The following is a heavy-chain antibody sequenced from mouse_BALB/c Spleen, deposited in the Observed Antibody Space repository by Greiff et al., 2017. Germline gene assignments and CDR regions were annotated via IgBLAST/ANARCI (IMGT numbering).Heavy chain of an antibody. Sequence: EVKLMESGPSLVKPSQTLSLTCSVTGDSITSGYWNWIRKFPGNKLEYMGYISYSGSTYYNPSLKSRISITRDTSKNQYYLQLNSVTTEDTATYYCARGYYGSRSYWYFDVWGAGTTVTVSS. CDR2: ISYSGST. CDR3: ARGYYGSRSYWYFDV. D-gene: IGHD1-1*01. CDR1: GDSITSGY. J-gene: IGHJ1*01. V-gene: IGHV3-8*02.